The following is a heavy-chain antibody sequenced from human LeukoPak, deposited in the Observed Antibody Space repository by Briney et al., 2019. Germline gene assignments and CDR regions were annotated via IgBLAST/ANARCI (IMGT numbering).Heavy chain of an antibody. J-gene: IGHJ3*02. CDR2: IKTDGTGK. Sequence: AGNLRLSCAASGFTFRNYWMSWLRQTPGKGLEWVATIKTDGTGKDYVHSVKGRFTISRDNAKNSLYLQMDSLRAEDTALYYCAREDMWAFDMWGQGTMVSVSS. CDR1: GFTFRNYW. CDR3: AREDMWAFDM. V-gene: IGHV3-7*01. D-gene: IGHD2-15*01.